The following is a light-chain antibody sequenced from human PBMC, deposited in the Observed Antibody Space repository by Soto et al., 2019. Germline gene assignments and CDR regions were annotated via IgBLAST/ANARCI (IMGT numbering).Light chain of an antibody. J-gene: IGKJ1*01. CDR1: QSISTY. CDR2: TTS. V-gene: IGKV1-39*01. CDR3: QQSYSRPRT. Sequence: DIQMTQSPSSLSAYVGDRVTITCRASQSISTYLNWYLQKPGKAPNLLIYTTSILESGVPSRFSGSGSGTDFTLTISSLQPEDFATYFCQQSYSRPRTFGQGTKLDIK.